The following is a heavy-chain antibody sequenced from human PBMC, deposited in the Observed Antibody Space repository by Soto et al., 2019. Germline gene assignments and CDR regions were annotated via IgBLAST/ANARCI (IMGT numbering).Heavy chain of an antibody. CDR1: GFTFSSYS. J-gene: IGHJ6*02. D-gene: IGHD5-12*01. CDR3: ARDLWGDGYDYYYYGMDV. Sequence: GGSLRLSCAASGFTFSSYSMNWVRQAPGKGLEWVSYISSSSSTIYYADSVKGRFTISRDSAKNSLYLQMNSLRDEDTAVYYCARDLWGDGYDYYYYGMDVWGQGTTVTVSS. V-gene: IGHV3-48*02. CDR2: ISSSSSTI.